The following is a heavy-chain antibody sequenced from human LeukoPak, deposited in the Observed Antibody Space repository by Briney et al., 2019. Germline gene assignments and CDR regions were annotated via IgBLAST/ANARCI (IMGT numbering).Heavy chain of an antibody. J-gene: IGHJ3*01. CDR2: IYYSGST. CDR3: ARAHRVGGGVYDP. V-gene: IGHV4-61*05. D-gene: IGHD2-8*02. CDR1: GGSISSSSYY. Sequence: SETQSLTCTVSGGSISSSSYYWGWIRQPPGKGLEWIGYIYYSGSTNYNPSLKSRVTISVDTSKNQFSLKLSSVTAADTAVYYCARAHRVGGGVYDPWGQGTMVTVSS.